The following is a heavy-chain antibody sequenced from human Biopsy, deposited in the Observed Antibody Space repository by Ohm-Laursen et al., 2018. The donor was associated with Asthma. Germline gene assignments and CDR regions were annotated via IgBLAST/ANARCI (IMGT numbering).Heavy chain of an antibody. CDR2: IYSGDNT. V-gene: IGHV3-53*01. J-gene: IGHJ6*02. D-gene: IGHD5-24*01. CDR1: GFSVSTKY. Sequence: SLRLSCAASGFSVSTKYMSWVRQAPGKGLEWVSLIYSGDNTYYADSVKGRFTISRDHSKLYLQMNILRAEDTAVYHCARISRLGYNSLDYGMDVWGQGTTVTVSS. CDR3: ARISRLGYNSLDYGMDV.